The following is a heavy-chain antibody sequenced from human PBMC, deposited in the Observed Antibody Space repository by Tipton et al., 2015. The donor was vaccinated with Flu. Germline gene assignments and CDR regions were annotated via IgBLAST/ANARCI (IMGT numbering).Heavy chain of an antibody. CDR1: GFTVSSNY. D-gene: IGHD3-22*01. J-gene: IGHJ6*02. Sequence: SLRLSCAASGFTVSSNYMSWDRQAPGKGLEWVSVIYSGGSTYYADSVKGRFTISRDNSKNTLYLQMNSLRAEDTAVYYCARVQGGYYDSRGYYLGYYYYGMDVWGQGTTVTVSS. V-gene: IGHV3-53*01. CDR2: IYSGGST. CDR3: ARVQGGYYDSRGYYLGYYYYGMDV.